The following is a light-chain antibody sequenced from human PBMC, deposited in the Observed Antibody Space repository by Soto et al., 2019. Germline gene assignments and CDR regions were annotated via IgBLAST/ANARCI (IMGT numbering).Light chain of an antibody. CDR3: QTWGTGTNVV. CDR1: SGHSSYA. CDR2: LNSDGSH. V-gene: IGLV4-69*01. J-gene: IGLJ2*01. Sequence: QSVLTQSPSASASLGASVKLTCTLSSGHSSYAIAWHQQQPEKGPRYLMKLNSDGSHSKGDGIPDRFSGSSSGAERYLTISSLQSEDEADYYCQTWGTGTNVVFGGGTKVTVL.